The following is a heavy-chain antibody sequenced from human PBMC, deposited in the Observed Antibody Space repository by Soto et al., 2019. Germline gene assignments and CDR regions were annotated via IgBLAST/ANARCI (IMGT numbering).Heavy chain of an antibody. CDR3: ARALSSSKVNYFDY. V-gene: IGHV3-21*01. D-gene: IGHD6-6*01. Sequence: GGSLRLSCAASGFTFSSYSMNWVRQAPGKGLEWVSSISSSSSYIYYADSVKGRFTISRDNAKNSLYLQMNSLRAEDTAVYYCARALSSSKVNYFDYWGQGTLVTVSS. CDR1: GFTFSSYS. CDR2: ISSSSSYI. J-gene: IGHJ4*02.